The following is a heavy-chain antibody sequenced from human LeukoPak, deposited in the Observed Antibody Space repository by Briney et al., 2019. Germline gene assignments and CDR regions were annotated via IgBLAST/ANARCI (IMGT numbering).Heavy chain of an antibody. CDR3: ARDPHCSGGSCYSGIHNWFDP. J-gene: IGHJ5*02. D-gene: IGHD2-15*01. CDR1: GDSVSSNSAA. V-gene: IGHV6-1*01. CDR2: TYYRSKWYN. Sequence: SQTLSLTCAISGDSVSSNSAAWNRIRQSPSRGLEWLGRTYYRSKWYNDYAVSVKSRITINPDTSKNQFSLQLNSVTPEDTAVYYCARDPHCSGGSCYSGIHNWFDPWGQGTLVTVSS.